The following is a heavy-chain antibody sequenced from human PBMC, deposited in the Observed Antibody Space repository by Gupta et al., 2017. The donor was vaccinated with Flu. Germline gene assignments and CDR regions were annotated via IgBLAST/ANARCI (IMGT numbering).Heavy chain of an antibody. CDR1: AVSVPSSDYH. Sequence: QLHLQESGPGLVKPSDTLSLTCTVSAVSVPSSDYHWGWIRQNPGKGLEWIGSLYYNGIIYYNPSLRSRVIISVDASKNQIALKLSAGTAADACVFYCAGAPPTTLGDSKWYHDACNGWGQGSMVAVSS. D-gene: IGHD6-13*01. CDR2: LYYNGII. V-gene: IGHV4-39*01. J-gene: IGHJ3*01. CDR3: AGAPPTTLGDSKWYHDACNG.